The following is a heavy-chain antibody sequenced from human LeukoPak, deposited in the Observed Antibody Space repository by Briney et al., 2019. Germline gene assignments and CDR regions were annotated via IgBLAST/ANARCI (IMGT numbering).Heavy chain of an antibody. V-gene: IGHV3-66*01. D-gene: IGHD1-14*01. Sequence: GGSLRLSCAASGFTVRSNYMSWVRQAPGKGLEWVSVIYRGGSTYYADSVKGRFTISRDNAKDTLYLQMNSLRAEDTAVYYCAVDREGAFDYWGQGTLVTVSS. J-gene: IGHJ4*02. CDR3: AVDREGAFDY. CDR1: GFTVRSNY. CDR2: IYRGGST.